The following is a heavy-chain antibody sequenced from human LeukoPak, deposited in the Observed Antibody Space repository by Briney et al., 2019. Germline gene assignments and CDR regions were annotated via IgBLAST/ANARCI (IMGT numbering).Heavy chain of an antibody. CDR3: AKNIVALLWFGELSYYYGMDV. CDR1: GFTFSSYN. Sequence: GGSLRLSCAASGFTFSSYNMNWVRQAPGKGLEWVSATSGSGGSTYYADSVKGRFTISRDNSKNTLYLQMNSLRAEDTAVYYCAKNIVALLWFGELSYYYGMDVWGQGTTVTVSS. J-gene: IGHJ6*02. CDR2: TSGSGGST. D-gene: IGHD3-10*01. V-gene: IGHV3-23*01.